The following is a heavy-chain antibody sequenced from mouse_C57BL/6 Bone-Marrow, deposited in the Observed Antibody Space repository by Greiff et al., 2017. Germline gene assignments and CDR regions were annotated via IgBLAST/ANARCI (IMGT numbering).Heavy chain of an antibody. D-gene: IGHD2-9*01. CDR3: ASYCLLRLPYFDY. V-gene: IGHV1-63*01. J-gene: IGHJ2*01. CDR2: IYPGGGYT. Sequence: VQLQESGAELVRPGTSVKMSCKASGYTFTNYWIGWAKQRPGHGLEWIGDIYPGGGYTNYNEKFKGKDTLTADKSSSTAYMQFSILTSEDSAIYYCASYCLLRLPYFDYWGQGTTLTVSS. CDR1: GYTFTNYW.